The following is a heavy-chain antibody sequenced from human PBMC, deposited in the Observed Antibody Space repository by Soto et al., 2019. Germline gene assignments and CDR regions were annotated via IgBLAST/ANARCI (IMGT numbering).Heavy chain of an antibody. V-gene: IGHV3-30-3*01. CDR1: GLTRSNYA. CDR3: ARVTQAVAADY. Sequence: QVQLVESGGGVVQPGRSLRLSCAASGLTRSNYAMHWVRQAPGKGLEWVAVLSYDGSNRYYADSVKGRFTISRDNSKNTLYLQMNSLRAEDTAVYYCARVTQAVAADYWGQGTLVTVSS. J-gene: IGHJ4*02. D-gene: IGHD6-19*01. CDR2: LSYDGSNR.